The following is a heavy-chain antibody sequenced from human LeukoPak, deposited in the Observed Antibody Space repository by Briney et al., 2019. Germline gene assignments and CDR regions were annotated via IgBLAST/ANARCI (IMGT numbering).Heavy chain of an antibody. Sequence: PSETLSLTCAVYGGSFSGYYWSWIRQPPGKGLEWIGEINHSGSTNYNPSLKSRVTISVDTSKNQFSLKLSSVTAADTAVYYCARDLYGWYYFDYWGQGTLVTVSS. J-gene: IGHJ4*02. CDR2: INHSGST. CDR3: ARDLYGWYYFDY. D-gene: IGHD6-19*01. V-gene: IGHV4-34*01. CDR1: GGSFSGYY.